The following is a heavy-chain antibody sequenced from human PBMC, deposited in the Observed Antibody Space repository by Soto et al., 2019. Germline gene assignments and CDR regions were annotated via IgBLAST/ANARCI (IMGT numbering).Heavy chain of an antibody. Sequence: SVKVCCKDSGYTYSSYDITWVRQAPGQGLEWMGWISAYNGNTNYAQKLQGRVTMTTDTSTSTAYMELRSLRSDDTAVYYCARDGHPVDYWGQGTLVSV. J-gene: IGHJ4*02. V-gene: IGHV1-18*01. CDR2: ISAYNGNT. CDR1: GYTYSSYD. CDR3: ARDGHPVDY.